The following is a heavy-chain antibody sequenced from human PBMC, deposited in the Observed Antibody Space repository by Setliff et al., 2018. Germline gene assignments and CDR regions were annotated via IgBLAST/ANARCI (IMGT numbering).Heavy chain of an antibody. CDR2: INIGGDST. J-gene: IGHJ4*02. V-gene: IGHV1-46*01. CDR1: GYTFARYY. D-gene: IGHD6-13*01. Sequence: ASVKVSCKASGYTFARYYMYWVRQARGQGPEWMGIINIGGDSTTYADRFQGRVTMTSDTSTTTIYMELASLTSDDTAVYYCARGGDAATGRKGVFEYWGQGTLVTVSS. CDR3: ARGGDAATGRKGVFEY.